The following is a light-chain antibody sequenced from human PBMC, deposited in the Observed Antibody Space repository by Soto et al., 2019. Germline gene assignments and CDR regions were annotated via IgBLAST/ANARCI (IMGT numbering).Light chain of an antibody. CDR3: QTWGTGIPV. J-gene: IGLJ7*01. V-gene: IGLV4-69*01. Sequence: QLVLTQSPSASASLRASVKLTCTLSSGHSSYGIAWHQQQPEKGPRYLMKLNSDGSHSKGDGIPDRFSGSSSGAERYLTICGLQSEDEADYYCQTWGTGIPVFGEGTQLTVL. CDR1: SGHSSYG. CDR2: LNSDGSH.